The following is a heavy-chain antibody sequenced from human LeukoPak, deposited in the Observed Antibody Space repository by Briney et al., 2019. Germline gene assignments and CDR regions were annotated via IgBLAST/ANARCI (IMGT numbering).Heavy chain of an antibody. J-gene: IGHJ4*02. CDR1: GGSISSSSYY. V-gene: IGHV4-39*07. D-gene: IGHD3-22*01. CDR3: ARAPRDYYDSSGRIDY. CDR2: IYFSRST. Sequence: SETLSLTCTVSGGSISSSSYYWGWIRQPPGKGLEWIGSIYFSRSTYCNPSLKSRVTISVDTSKNQFSLKLSSVTAADTAVYYCARAPRDYYDSSGRIDYWGQGTLVTVSS.